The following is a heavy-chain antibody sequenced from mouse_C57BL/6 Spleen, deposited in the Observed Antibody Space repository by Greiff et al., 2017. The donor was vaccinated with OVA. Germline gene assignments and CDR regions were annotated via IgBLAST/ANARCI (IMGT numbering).Heavy chain of an antibody. CDR2: INPNYGTT. J-gene: IGHJ1*03. Sequence: VQLKESGPELVKPGASVKISCKASGYSFTDYNMNWVKQSNGKSLEWIGVINPNYGTTSYNQKFKGKATLTADQSSSTAYMQLNSLTSEDSAVYYCAIGACYSGSTLYWCFGVWGTGTTVTFAS. CDR1: GYSFTDYN. CDR3: AIGACYSGSTLYWCFGV. D-gene: IGHD1-1*01. V-gene: IGHV1-39*01.